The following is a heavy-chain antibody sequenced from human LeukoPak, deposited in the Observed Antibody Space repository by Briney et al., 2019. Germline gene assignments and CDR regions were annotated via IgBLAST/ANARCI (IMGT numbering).Heavy chain of an antibody. CDR3: ARREYCSGGSCKGFDP. J-gene: IGHJ5*02. D-gene: IGHD2-15*01. CDR1: GFTFSSYE. CDR2: ISSSGSTI. V-gene: IGHV3-48*03. Sequence: GGSLRLSCAASGFTFSSYEMNWVRQAPGKGLEWVSYISSSGSTIYYADSVKGRFTISRDNAKNSLHLQMNSLRVEDTAVYYCARREYCSGGSCKGFDPWGQGTLVTVSS.